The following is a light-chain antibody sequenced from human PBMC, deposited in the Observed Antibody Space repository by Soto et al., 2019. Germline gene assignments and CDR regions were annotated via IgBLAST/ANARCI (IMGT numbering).Light chain of an antibody. J-gene: IGKJ4*01. V-gene: IGKV3-11*01. CDR2: DAS. CDR3: QQRSNWPFALT. CDR1: QSVSSY. Sequence: EIVLTQSPATLSLSPGERATLSCRASQSVSSYLAWYQQKPGQAPRLLIYDASNRATGIPARFSGSGSGTEFTLTISSLEPEDFAVYYCQQRSNWPFALTFGGGTKVEIK.